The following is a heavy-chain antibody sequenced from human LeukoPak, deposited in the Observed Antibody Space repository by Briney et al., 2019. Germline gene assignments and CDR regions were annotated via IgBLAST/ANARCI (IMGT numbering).Heavy chain of an antibody. J-gene: IGHJ4*02. D-gene: IGHD1-1*01. V-gene: IGHV4-39*07. CDR3: ARVPTKTPPRPKGYIKNFDY. CDR1: GGSISSSSYY. CDR2: IYYSGST. Sequence: SETLSLTCTVSGGSISSSSYYWGWIRQPPGKGLEWIGSIYYSGSTYYNPSLKSRVTISVDTSRNQFSLKLSSVTAADTAVYYCARVPTKTPPRPKGYIKNFDYWGQGTLVTVSS.